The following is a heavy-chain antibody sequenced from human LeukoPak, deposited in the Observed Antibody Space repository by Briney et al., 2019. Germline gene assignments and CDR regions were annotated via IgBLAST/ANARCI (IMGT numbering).Heavy chain of an antibody. CDR2: IYTSGTT. CDR3: ARAPTGTGGWNWFDP. Sequence: PSETLSLTCTVSGGSISSYYWSWIRQPAGKGRELIGRIYTSGTTNYNPSLKSRVTMSVDTSKNQFSLKLSSATAADTAVYYCARAPTGTGGWNWFDPWGQGTLVTVSS. J-gene: IGHJ5*02. V-gene: IGHV4-4*07. D-gene: IGHD1-1*01. CDR1: GGSISSYY.